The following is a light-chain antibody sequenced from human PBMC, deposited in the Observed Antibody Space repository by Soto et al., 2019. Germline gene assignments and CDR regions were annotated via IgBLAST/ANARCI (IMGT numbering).Light chain of an antibody. CDR2: GAS. CDR3: QQFGSSPYT. V-gene: IGKV3-20*01. CDR1: QSVSSSY. J-gene: IGKJ2*01. Sequence: EIVLTQSPGTLSLSPGERATLSCRASQSVSSSYLAWYQQKPGQAPRLLIYGASSRPTGIPDRFSGSGSGPDFTLTISRLEPEDFAVYYCQQFGSSPYTFGLGTKLEIK.